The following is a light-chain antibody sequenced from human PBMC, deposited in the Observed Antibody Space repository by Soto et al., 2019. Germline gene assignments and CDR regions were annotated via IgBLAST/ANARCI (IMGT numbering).Light chain of an antibody. CDR1: QSIDNY. CDR2: AAS. J-gene: IGKJ3*01. V-gene: IGKV1-39*01. Sequence: DIQMTQSPSSLSASIGDRANITCRASQSIDNYVNWYQQKPGKAPKVLIYAASRLQSGVPSRFSGTGSGTDFTLTISSLQPEDFATYYCQQSYSTPRTFGTGTKVDLK. CDR3: QQSYSTPRT.